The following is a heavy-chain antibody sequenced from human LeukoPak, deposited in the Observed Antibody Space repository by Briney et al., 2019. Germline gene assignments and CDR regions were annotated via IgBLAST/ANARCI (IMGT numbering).Heavy chain of an antibody. J-gene: IGHJ4*02. D-gene: IGHD5-12*01. CDR1: GFTFSTYS. Sequence: GGSLRLSCAASGFTFSTYSLSWVRQAPGKGLEWVSDISSSSSFTYYADSVKGRFTISRDNAENSLYLQMNSLRAEDTAVYYCLRADFDYWGQGTLVTVSS. CDR2: ISSSSSFT. CDR3: LRADFDY. V-gene: IGHV3-48*01.